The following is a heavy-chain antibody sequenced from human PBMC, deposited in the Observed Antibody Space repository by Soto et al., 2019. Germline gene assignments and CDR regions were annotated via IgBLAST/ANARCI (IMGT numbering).Heavy chain of an antibody. CDR1: GFTFSSYS. D-gene: IGHD6-13*01. CDR2: ISFTGSHI. V-gene: IGHV3-21*06. J-gene: IGHJ4*01. Sequence: PGGSLRLSCAASGFTFSSYSMNWVRQAAGEGLEWVGCISFTGSHIYYADSVQGRFTISRDNAKNLLYLQMNSLRAEDTAVYYCARDQGVAANLECWGNGTRVTVSS. CDR3: ARDQGVAANLEC.